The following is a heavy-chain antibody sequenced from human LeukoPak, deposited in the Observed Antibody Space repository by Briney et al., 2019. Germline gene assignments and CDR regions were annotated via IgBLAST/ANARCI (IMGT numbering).Heavy chain of an antibody. CDR1: GFTFDDYG. CDR3: ARGAYYDILTDRVY. J-gene: IGHJ4*02. CDR2: INWNGGRT. D-gene: IGHD3-9*01. Sequence: GGSLRLYCAASGFTFDDYGMSWVRQAPGKGLEWVSGINWNGGRTGYADSVKGRFTISRDNAKNSLYLQMNSLRAEDTALYYCARGAYYDILTDRVYWGQGTLVTVS. V-gene: IGHV3-20*04.